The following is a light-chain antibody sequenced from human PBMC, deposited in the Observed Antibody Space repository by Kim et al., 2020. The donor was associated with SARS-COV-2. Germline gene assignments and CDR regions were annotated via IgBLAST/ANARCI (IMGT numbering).Light chain of an antibody. V-gene: IGLV3-19*01. CDR3: NSRDSSGNHLEV. Sequence: SSELTQDPAVSVALGQTVRITCQGDNVGIFYAGWYQQKPGQAPVLVIYGKNNRPSGIPDLFSGSSSGNTASLTITGAQAEDEADYYCNSRDSSGNHLEVF. CDR2: GKN. CDR1: NVGIFY. J-gene: IGLJ3*02.